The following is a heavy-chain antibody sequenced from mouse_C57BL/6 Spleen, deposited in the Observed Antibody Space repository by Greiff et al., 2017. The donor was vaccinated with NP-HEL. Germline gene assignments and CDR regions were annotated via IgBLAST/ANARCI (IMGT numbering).Heavy chain of an antibody. CDR3: ARSDPHGSSYDY. CDR2: IYPGSGST. J-gene: IGHJ2*01. CDR1: GYTFTSYW. Sequence: VQLQQSGAELVKPGASVKMSCKASGYTFTSYWITWVKQRPGQGLEWIGDIYPGSGSTNYNEKFKSKATLTVDTSSSTAYMQLSSLTSEDSAVYYCARSDPHGSSYDYWGQGTTLTVSS. V-gene: IGHV1-55*01. D-gene: IGHD1-1*01.